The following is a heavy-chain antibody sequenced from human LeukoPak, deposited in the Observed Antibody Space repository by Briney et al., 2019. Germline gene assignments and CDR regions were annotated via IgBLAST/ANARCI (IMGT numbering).Heavy chain of an antibody. CDR1: GYTFTSYG. J-gene: IGHJ4*02. D-gene: IGHD7-27*01. CDR3: ARVPNWVPYPPFDY. V-gene: IGHV1-18*01. CDR2: ISAYNGNT. Sequence: APVEVSCKASGYTFTSYGISWVRQAPGQGLEWMGWISAYNGNTNYAQKLQGRVTMTTDTSTSTAYMELRSLRSDDTAVYYCARVPNWVPYPPFDYWGQGTLVTVSS.